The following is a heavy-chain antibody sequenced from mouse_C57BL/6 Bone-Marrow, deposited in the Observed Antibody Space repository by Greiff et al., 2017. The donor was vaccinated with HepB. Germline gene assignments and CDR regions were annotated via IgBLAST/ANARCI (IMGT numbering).Heavy chain of an antibody. Sequence: QVQLQQSGPGLVQPSQSLSITCTVSGFSLTSYGVHWVRQSPGKGLEWLGVIWSGGSTDYTAAFISRLSISKDNSTSQVFFKMNSLQADDTAIYYCARNRALFPRWFAYWGQGTLVTVSA. CDR3: ARNRALFPRWFAY. V-gene: IGHV2-2*01. CDR1: GFSLTSYG. J-gene: IGHJ3*01. CDR2: IWSGGST. D-gene: IGHD3-3*01.